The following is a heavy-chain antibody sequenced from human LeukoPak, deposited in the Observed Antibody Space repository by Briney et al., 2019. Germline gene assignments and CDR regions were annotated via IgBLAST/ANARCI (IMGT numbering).Heavy chain of an antibody. CDR3: ARDPAWGAIDY. D-gene: IGHD7-27*01. V-gene: IGHV3-7*01. Sequence: GGSLRLSCAVSEFSIRSSWMSWVRQTPGKGLEWLADMNEDGSGTYYVDSVKGRFTVSRDNAKNSLYLQMSSLRAEDTAVYYCARDPAWGAIDYWGQGTLVTVSS. CDR1: EFSIRSSW. CDR2: MNEDGSGT. J-gene: IGHJ4*02.